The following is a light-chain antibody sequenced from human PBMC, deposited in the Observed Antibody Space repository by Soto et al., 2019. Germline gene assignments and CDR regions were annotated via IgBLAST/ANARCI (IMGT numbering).Light chain of an antibody. CDR2: EVS. V-gene: IGLV2-14*01. CDR3: SSYTSSSTPYF. J-gene: IGLJ1*01. Sequence: QSVLTQPASVSGSPGQSITISCTGTSSDVGGYNYVSWYQQHPGKAPKLMIYEVSNRPSGVSNRFSGSKSGNTASLTISGLQAEDEADYYCSSYTSSSTPYFFGTGTKLTVL. CDR1: SSDVGGYNY.